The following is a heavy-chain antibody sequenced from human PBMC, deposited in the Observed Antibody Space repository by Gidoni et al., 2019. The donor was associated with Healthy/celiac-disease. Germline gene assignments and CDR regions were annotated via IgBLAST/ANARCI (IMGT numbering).Heavy chain of an antibody. CDR3: ARDQGEQWLVPISGRMDV. V-gene: IGHV1-46*01. CDR2: INPSGGST. D-gene: IGHD6-19*01. CDR1: GYTFTSYY. J-gene: IGHJ6*02. Sequence: QVQLVQSGAEVKKPGASVKVSCKASGYTFTSYYMHWVRQAPGQGLEWMGIINPSGGSTSYAQKFQGRVTMTRDTSTSTVYMELSSLRSEDTAVYYCARDQGEQWLVPISGRMDVWGQGTTVTVSS.